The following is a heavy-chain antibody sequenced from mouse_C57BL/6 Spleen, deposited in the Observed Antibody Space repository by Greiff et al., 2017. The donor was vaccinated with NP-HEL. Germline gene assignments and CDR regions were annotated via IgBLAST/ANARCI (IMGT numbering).Heavy chain of an antibody. CDR2: INYDGSST. V-gene: IGHV5-16*01. Sequence: DVKLVESEGGLVQPGSSMKLSCTASGFTFSDYYMAWVRQVPEKGLEWVANINYDGSSTYYLDSLKSRFIISRDNAKNILYLQMSSLKSEDTATYYCARERGNYPFYYAMDYWGQGTSVTVSS. D-gene: IGHD2-1*01. J-gene: IGHJ4*01. CDR1: GFTFSDYY. CDR3: ARERGNYPFYYAMDY.